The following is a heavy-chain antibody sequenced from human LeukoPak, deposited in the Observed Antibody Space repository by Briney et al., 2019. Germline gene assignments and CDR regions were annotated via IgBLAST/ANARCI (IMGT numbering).Heavy chain of an antibody. D-gene: IGHD5-24*01. V-gene: IGHV3-74*03. CDR3: ARDGDGAIALDY. CDR2: IDIDGSDT. CDR1: GFTSSRHW. Sequence: GGSLSLSCAASGFTSSRHWIHWVRHAPGKGLVWISYIDIDGSDTTYADSVKGRFTISRDNAKNAVYLQMNRLRVDDTAVYYCARDGDGAIALDYGGQGTLVTVSS. J-gene: IGHJ4*02.